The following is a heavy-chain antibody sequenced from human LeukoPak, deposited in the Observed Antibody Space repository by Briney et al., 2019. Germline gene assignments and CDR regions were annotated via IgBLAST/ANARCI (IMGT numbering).Heavy chain of an antibody. Sequence: GGSLRLSCAASGFTVSSSYMSWVRQAPGKGLEWVSVIYTGGNTYYADSVKGRFTISRDNSKNTLYLQMNSLRAEDTAVYYCARDRYSSSWSSDWGQGTLVTVSS. D-gene: IGHD6-13*01. CDR3: ARDRYSSSWSSD. CDR2: IYTGGNT. CDR1: GFTVSSSY. J-gene: IGHJ4*02. V-gene: IGHV3-66*02.